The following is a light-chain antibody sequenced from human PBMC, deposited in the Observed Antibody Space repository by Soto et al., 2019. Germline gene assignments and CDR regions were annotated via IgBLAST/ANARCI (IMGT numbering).Light chain of an antibody. CDR2: DAS. V-gene: IGKV3-11*01. CDR1: QSVGSY. J-gene: IGKJ5*01. Sequence: IVMTQSLAALSVSPVERATISCRASQSVGSYLAWYQQKPGQAPRLLIYDASNRATGIPARFSGSGSGTDFTLTISSLEPEDSAVYYCQQRNVWPPVTFGQGTRLEI. CDR3: QQRNVWPPVT.